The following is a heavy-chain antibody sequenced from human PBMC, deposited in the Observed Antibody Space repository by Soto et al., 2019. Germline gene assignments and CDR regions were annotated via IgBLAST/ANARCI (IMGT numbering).Heavy chain of an antibody. CDR1: GYTFTGYY. CDR3: ARERYQVISDGMDV. V-gene: IGHV1-2*02. J-gene: IGHJ6*02. Sequence: ASVKVSCKASGYTFTGYYIHWVREAPGQGLEWMGWINPQTGGTSYAQKFQGRVTLSRDTSINTAYLELSRLRFDDAAVYFCARERYQVISDGMDVWGQGTTVTVSS. CDR2: INPQTGGT. D-gene: IGHD2-2*01.